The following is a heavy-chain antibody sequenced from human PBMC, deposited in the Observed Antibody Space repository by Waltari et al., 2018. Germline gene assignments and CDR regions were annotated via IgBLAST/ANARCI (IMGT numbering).Heavy chain of an antibody. CDR3: ARHGGGPYFFDN. Sequence: QLQLQESGPGLVKPSETLSLTCTVPGGSISNTTYYWGWIRQPPGKGLEWVGSIDYSGSTHYCPSLESRITIEVDTSKNQFSLKLTSVSAADTAVYYCARHGGGPYFFDNWGQGTLVTVSS. CDR2: IDYSGST. J-gene: IGHJ4*02. V-gene: IGHV4-39*07. CDR1: GGSISNTTYY. D-gene: IGHD2-15*01.